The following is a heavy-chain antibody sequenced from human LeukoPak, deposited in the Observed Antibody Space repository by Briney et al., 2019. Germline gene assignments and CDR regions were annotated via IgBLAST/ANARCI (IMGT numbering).Heavy chain of an antibody. CDR1: GGSISSYY. D-gene: IGHD5-12*01. CDR2: IYYSGST. V-gene: IGHV4-59*01. CDR3: ARVLRGYSGYDYYFDY. Sequence: KPSETLSLTCTVSGGSISSYYWSWIRQPPGKGLEWIGYIYYSGSTNYNPSLKSRVTISVDTSKNQFSLKLSSVTAADTAVYYCARVLRGYSGYDYYFDYWGQGTLVTVSS. J-gene: IGHJ4*02.